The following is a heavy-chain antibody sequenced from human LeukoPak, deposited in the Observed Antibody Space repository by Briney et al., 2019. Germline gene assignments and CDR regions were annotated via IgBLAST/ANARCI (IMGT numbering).Heavy chain of an antibody. D-gene: IGHD4-17*01. CDR3: ARAGEARGFDY. CDR1: GYTFTGYY. CDR2: IIPILGIA. J-gene: IGHJ4*02. V-gene: IGHV1-69*04. Sequence: SVKVSCKASGYTFTGYYMHWVRQAPGQGLEWMGRIIPILGIANYAQKFQGRVTITADKSTSTAYMELSSLRSGDTAVHYCARAGEARGFDYWGQGTLVTVSS.